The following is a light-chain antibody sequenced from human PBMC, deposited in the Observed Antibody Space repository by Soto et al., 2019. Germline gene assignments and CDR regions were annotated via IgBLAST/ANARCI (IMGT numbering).Light chain of an antibody. Sequence: EIVLTQSPGTLSLSPGERATLSCRASQTVNSKYLAWYQQKPGQAPRLLIYGASSRATGIPDRFSGSGSETDFTLTISRLEPEAFAVYSCQQYGSSPLTFGGGTKVEIK. J-gene: IGKJ4*01. V-gene: IGKV3-20*01. CDR2: GAS. CDR1: QTVNSKY. CDR3: QQYGSSPLT.